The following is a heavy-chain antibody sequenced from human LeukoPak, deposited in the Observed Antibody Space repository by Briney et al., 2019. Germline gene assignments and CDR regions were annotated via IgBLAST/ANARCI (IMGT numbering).Heavy chain of an antibody. J-gene: IGHJ4*02. CDR3: ARDLKQLAHYFDY. D-gene: IGHD6-6*01. CDR1: GFTFDDYG. CDR2: INWNGGST. V-gene: IGHV3-20*04. Sequence: GGSLSLSCAASGFTFDDYGMSWVRQAPGKGLEWVSGINWNGGSTGYADSVKGRFTISRDNAKNSLYLQMNSLRAEDTAVYYCARDLKQLAHYFDYWGQGTLVTVSS.